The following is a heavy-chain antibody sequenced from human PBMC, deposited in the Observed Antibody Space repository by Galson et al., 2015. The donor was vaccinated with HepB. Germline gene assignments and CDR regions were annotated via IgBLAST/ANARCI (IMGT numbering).Heavy chain of an antibody. Sequence: SLRLSCAASGFTVSSNYMSWVRQAPGEGLEWVSVIYSGGSTYYADSVKGRFTISRDNSKNTLYLQMNSLRAEDTAVYYCAYSSSWRPIDYWGQGTLVTVSS. V-gene: IGHV3-66*02. D-gene: IGHD6-13*01. CDR2: IYSGGST. CDR3: AYSSSWRPIDY. CDR1: GFTVSSNY. J-gene: IGHJ4*02.